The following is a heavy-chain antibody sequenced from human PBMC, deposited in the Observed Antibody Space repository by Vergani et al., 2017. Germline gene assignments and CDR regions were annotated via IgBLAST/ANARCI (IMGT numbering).Heavy chain of an antibody. J-gene: IGHJ6*02. D-gene: IGHD6-19*01. CDR3: ARGRNWSSGWEYYYGMDV. CDR1: GDSISSNNC. CDR2: ICHTEDT. Sequence: QVQLQESGPGLVKPPGTLSLTCAVSGDSISSNNCWTWVRQPPGKGLEWIGEICHTEDTKYSPSLKSRVTVSVDTSKNQFSLKLSSVTAADTAVYYCARGRNWSSGWEYYYGMDVWGQGTTVTVSS. V-gene: IGHV4-4*03.